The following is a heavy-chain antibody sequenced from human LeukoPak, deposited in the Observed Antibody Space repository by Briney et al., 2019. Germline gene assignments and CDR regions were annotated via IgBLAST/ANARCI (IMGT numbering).Heavy chain of an antibody. CDR1: GYTFTGYY. CDR2: IIPILGIA. V-gene: IGHV1-69*10. Sequence: VKVSCKASGYTFTGYYMHWVRQATGQGLEWMGRIIPILGIANYAQKFQGRVTITADKSTSTAYMELSSLRSEDTAVYYCARTPERGDSSGYYYRDYWGQGTLVTVSS. J-gene: IGHJ4*02. CDR3: ARTPERGDSSGYYYRDY. D-gene: IGHD3-22*01.